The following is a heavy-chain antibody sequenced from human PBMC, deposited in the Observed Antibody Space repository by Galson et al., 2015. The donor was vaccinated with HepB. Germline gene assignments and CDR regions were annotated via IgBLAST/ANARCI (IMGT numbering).Heavy chain of an antibody. J-gene: IGHJ4*02. CDR2: IIPIFGTA. CDR3: ARPELAYCGGDCYSFFDY. V-gene: IGHV1-69*13. CDR1: GGTFSSYS. Sequence: SVKVSCKASGGTFSSYSISWVRQAPGQGLEWMGGIIPIFGTANYAQKFQGRVTITADEFTSTVYMELSSLRSEDTAVYFCARPELAYCGGDCYSFFDYWGQGTLVTVSS. D-gene: IGHD2-21*02.